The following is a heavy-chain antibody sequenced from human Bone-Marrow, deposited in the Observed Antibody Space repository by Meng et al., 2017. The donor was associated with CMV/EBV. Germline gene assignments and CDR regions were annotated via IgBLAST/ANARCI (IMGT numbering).Heavy chain of an antibody. Sequence: ASGFTVSRNYMSWVRQAPGKGLEWMGIINPSGGSTSYAQKFQGRVTMTRDTSTSTVYMELSSLRSEDTAVYYCARDPPAYYYGMDVWGQGTTVTVSS. CDR1: GFTVSRNY. J-gene: IGHJ6*02. CDR2: INPSGGST. CDR3: ARDPPAYYYGMDV. V-gene: IGHV1-46*01.